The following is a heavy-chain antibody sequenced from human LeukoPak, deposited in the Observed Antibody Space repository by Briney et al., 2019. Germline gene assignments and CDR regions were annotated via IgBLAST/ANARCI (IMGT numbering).Heavy chain of an antibody. D-gene: IGHD5-18*01. CDR2: IYTSGST. Sequence: SETLSLTCTVSGGSISSGSYYWSWIRQPAGKGLEWIGRIYTSGSTNYNPSLKSRVTISVDTSKNQFSLKLSSVTAADTAVYYCARQVPNTAMATTYYYYYYMDVWGKGTTVTISS. J-gene: IGHJ6*03. CDR1: GGSISSGSYY. V-gene: IGHV4-61*02. CDR3: ARQVPNTAMATTYYYYYYMDV.